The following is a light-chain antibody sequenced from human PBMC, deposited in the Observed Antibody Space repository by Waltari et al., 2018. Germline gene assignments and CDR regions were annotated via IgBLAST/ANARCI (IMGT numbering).Light chain of an antibody. CDR1: ESVLYRSDNKDY. CDR3: QQDYKILYT. Sequence: EIVITQSPDSLAVSLGERATLSCKSSESVLYRSDNKDYLVWYQHKAGQPPKVLIYWASVRESGVPDRFSGSGSGTDFTLTINNLQPEDVAVYYCQQDYKILYTFGQGTKVEIK. J-gene: IGKJ2*01. V-gene: IGKV4-1*01. CDR2: WAS.